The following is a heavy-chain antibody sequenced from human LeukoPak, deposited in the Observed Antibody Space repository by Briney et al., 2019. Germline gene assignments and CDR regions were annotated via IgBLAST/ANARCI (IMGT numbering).Heavy chain of an antibody. J-gene: IGHJ3*02. Sequence: ASVKVSCKASGYTFTSYGISWVRQAPGQGLEWMGWISAYNGNTNYAQKLQGRVTMTTDTSTSTAYMELRSLRSGDTAVYYCARGRTRRYYYDSSGYYGGAFDIWGQGTMVTVSS. V-gene: IGHV1-18*01. CDR1: GYTFTSYG. CDR3: ARGRTRRYYYDSSGYYGGAFDI. CDR2: ISAYNGNT. D-gene: IGHD3-22*01.